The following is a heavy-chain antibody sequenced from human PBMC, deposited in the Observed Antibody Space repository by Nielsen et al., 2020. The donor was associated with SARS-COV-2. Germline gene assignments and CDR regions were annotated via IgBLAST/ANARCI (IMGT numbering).Heavy chain of an antibody. Sequence: ASVKVSCKTSGYTFTSFAIHWVRQAPGQSLEWMGWINAGNGNTKYSQKFQGRVTFTADKSTSTAYMELSSLVSGDTAVYYCALLHRTSSWFGDDFDYWGQGTLVTVSS. CDR1: GYTFTSFA. V-gene: IGHV1-3*01. J-gene: IGHJ4*02. CDR2: INAGNGNT. D-gene: IGHD6-13*01. CDR3: ALLHRTSSWFGDDFDY.